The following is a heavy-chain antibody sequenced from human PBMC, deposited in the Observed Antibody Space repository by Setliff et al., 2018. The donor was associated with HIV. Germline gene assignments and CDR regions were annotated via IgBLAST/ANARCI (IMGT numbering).Heavy chain of an antibody. Sequence: GASVKVSCKASGYTFTSYAMHWVRQAPGQRLEWMGWINAGNGNTKYSQKFQGRVTITRDTSASTAYMELSSLRSEDTAVYYCAREIRNYDFWSGYWEDHYFDSWGPETLLVTVSS. CDR1: GYTFTSYA. V-gene: IGHV1-3*01. D-gene: IGHD3-3*01. J-gene: IGHJ4*03. CDR3: AREIRNYDFWSGYWEDHYFDS. CDR2: INAGNGNT.